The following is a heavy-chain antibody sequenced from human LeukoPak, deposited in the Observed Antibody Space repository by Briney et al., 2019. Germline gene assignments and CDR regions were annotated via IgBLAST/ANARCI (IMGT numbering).Heavy chain of an antibody. V-gene: IGHV5-51*01. D-gene: IGHD3-22*01. Sequence: GESLKISCKGSGYSFTSYWIGWVRQMPGKGLEWMGIIYPGDSDTRYSPSFQGQVTISADKSISTAYLQWSSLKASDTATYYCARHLRSSYDSSGYMPPGFDYWGQGTLVTVSS. J-gene: IGHJ4*02. CDR1: GYSFTSYW. CDR3: ARHLRSSYDSSGYMPPGFDY. CDR2: IYPGDSDT.